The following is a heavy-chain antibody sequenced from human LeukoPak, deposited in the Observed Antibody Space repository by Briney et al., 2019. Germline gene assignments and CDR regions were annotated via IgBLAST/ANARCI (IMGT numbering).Heavy chain of an antibody. CDR1: GGSISSSSYY. J-gene: IGHJ5*02. V-gene: IGHV4-39*01. CDR3: ARQKAGYSKDWFDP. Sequence: SETLSLTCTVSGGSISSSSYYWGWIRQPPGKGLEWIGSIYYSGSTYYNPSLKSRVTISVDMSKNQFSLKLSSVTAADTAVYYCARQKAGYSKDWFDPWGQGTLVTVSS. D-gene: IGHD4-11*01. CDR2: IYYSGST.